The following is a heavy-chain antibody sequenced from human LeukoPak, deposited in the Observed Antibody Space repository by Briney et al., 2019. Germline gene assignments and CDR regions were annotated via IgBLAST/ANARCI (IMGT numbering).Heavy chain of an antibody. D-gene: IGHD6-19*01. CDR1: GFTVSSNY. CDR2: ISRNGGNT. CDR3: ARVDSGSACAS. J-gene: IGHJ1*01. Sequence: PGGSLRLSCAASGFTVSSNYMSWVRQAPGKGLQFVSAISRNGGNTYYANSVKGRFTISRDISKNTLYLQMGSLRPEDMAVYYCARVDSGSACASWGQGILVTVSS. V-gene: IGHV3-64*01.